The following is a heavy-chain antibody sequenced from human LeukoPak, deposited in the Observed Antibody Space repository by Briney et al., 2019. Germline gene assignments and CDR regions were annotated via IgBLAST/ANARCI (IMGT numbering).Heavy chain of an antibody. D-gene: IGHD4-17*01. CDR2: IRYDGSNK. Sequence: GGSLRLSCAASGFTFSSYGMHWVRQAPGKGLEWVAFIRYDGSNKYYADSVKGRFTISRDNSKNTLYLQMNSLRAEDTAVYYCAKDGDYKGVGWYFDLWGRGTLVTVSS. CDR3: AKDGDYKGVGWYFDL. V-gene: IGHV3-30*02. J-gene: IGHJ2*01. CDR1: GFTFSSYG.